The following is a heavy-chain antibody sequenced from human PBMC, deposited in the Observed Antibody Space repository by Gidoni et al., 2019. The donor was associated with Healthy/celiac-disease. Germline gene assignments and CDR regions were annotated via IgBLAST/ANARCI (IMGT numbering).Heavy chain of an antibody. J-gene: IGHJ6*02. V-gene: IGHV3-49*04. CDR3: VCSLRGDTLYYYYGMDV. CDR2: IRSKAYGGTT. Sequence: EVQLVASGGGLVQPGRSLRLSCTASGFTFGDYAMSWVRQAPGKGLEWVGFIRSKAYGGTTEYAASVKGRFTISRDDSKSIAYLQMNSLKTEDTAVYYCVCSLRGDTLYYYYGMDVWGQGTTVTVSS. CDR1: GFTFGDYA. D-gene: IGHD3-10*01.